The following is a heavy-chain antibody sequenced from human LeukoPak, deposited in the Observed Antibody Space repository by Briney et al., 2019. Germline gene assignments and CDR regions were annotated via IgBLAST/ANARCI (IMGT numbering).Heavy chain of an antibody. J-gene: IGHJ4*02. CDR1: GFTFSSYA. CDR2: ISGRGVST. CDR3: AKSGLYYYDSSGYYFR. V-gene: IGHV3-23*01. Sequence: QTGGSLRLSCAASGFTFSSYAMSLVRQAPGKGLEWFSAISGRGVSTYYADSVKGRFTISRVNSKNTLYLQMNSLRAEDTAVYYCAKSGLYYYDSSGYYFRWGQGTLVTVSS. D-gene: IGHD3-22*01.